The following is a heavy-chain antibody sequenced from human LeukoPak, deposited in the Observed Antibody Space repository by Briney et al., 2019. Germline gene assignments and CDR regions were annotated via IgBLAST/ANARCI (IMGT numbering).Heavy chain of an antibody. CDR2: ISSSSSYI. D-gene: IGHD3-3*01. CDR1: GFTFSSYS. Sequence: GGSLRLSCAASGFTFSSYSMNWVRQAPGKGLEWVSSISSSSSYIYYADSVKGRFTISRDNAKNSLYLQMNSLRAEDTAVYYCARGGMSGYCFDYWGQGTLVTVSS. CDR3: ARGGMSGYCFDY. V-gene: IGHV3-21*01. J-gene: IGHJ4*02.